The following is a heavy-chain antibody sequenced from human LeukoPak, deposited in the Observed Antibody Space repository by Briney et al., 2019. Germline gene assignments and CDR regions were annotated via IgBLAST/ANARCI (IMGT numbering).Heavy chain of an antibody. J-gene: IGHJ5*02. CDR1: GYTFTGYY. CDR2: INPNSGGT. D-gene: IGHD2-2*01. CDR3: ARDGIYCSSTSCYEPGWFDP. V-gene: IGHV1-2*06. Sequence: ASVKVSCKASGYTFTGYYMHWVRQAPGQGLDWMGRINPNSGGTNYAQKFQGRVTMTRDTSISTAYMELSRLRSDDTAVYYCARDGIYCSSTSCYEPGWFDPWGQGTLVTVSS.